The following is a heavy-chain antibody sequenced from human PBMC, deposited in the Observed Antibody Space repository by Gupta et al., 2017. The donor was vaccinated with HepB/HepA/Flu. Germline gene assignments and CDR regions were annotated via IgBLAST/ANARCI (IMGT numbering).Heavy chain of an antibody. J-gene: IGHJ6*03. CDR3: ARGGFYYYMDV. CDR2: MNPNSGDT. V-gene: IGHV1-8*03. Sequence: QVQFVHSGAEVKKPGASVQVSCTASGSTFTNNDINWVRQVPGQGLEFMGWMNPNSGDTRYAQQVQGRVTIDRNTSISTAYMELSSLRSEDTAVYYGARGGFYYYMDVWGKGTTVTVSS. CDR1: GSTFTNND.